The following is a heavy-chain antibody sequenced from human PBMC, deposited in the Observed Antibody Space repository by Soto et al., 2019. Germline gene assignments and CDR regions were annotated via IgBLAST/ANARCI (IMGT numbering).Heavy chain of an antibody. CDR2: IYTRGTS. CDR3: ARDRPLYYDSSGWTGNWYDP. Sequence: KPSQTLPLTCTVSGSSISSYYWSWIRQPAGKGLEWMGRIYTRGTSNYNPSLKSRVTMSVDTSKNQFSLKLSSVTAAKTAVYYCARDRPLYYDSSGWTGNWYDPWGQGTLVTVAS. V-gene: IGHV4-4*07. CDR1: GSSISSYY. D-gene: IGHD3-22*01. J-gene: IGHJ5*02.